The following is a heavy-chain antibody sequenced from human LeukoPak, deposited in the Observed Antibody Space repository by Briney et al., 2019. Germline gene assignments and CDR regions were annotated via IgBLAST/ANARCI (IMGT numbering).Heavy chain of an antibody. V-gene: IGHV3-66*04. J-gene: IGHJ3*02. CDR3: ASQSTPVLPFDI. CDR2: IYSAGTT. Sequence: PGGSLRLSCAASGFTVSSNYISWVRQAPGKGREWVSVIYSAGTTYYADSVKGRFTISRDNSKNTLYLQMNTLRVEDTAVYYCASQSTPVLPFDIWGQGTVVTVSS. CDR1: GFTVSSNY.